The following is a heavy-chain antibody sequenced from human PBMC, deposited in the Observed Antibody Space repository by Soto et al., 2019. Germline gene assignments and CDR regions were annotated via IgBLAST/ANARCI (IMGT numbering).Heavy chain of an antibody. CDR3: ARAYYDTSGYSLDP. Sequence: SETLSLTCTVSGDSISSNSHYWGWIRQPPGKDLESIANIYYDGNTYYNPSLKSRVTISLDTSKNQFSLRLSSVTAADTAVYYCARAYYDTSGYSLDPWGQGILVTVSS. D-gene: IGHD3-22*01. CDR1: GDSISSNSHY. J-gene: IGHJ5*02. V-gene: IGHV4-39*07. CDR2: IYYDGNT.